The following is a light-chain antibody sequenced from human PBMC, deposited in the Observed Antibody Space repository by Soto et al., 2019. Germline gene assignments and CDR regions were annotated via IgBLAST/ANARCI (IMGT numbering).Light chain of an antibody. J-gene: IGKJ5*01. CDR2: KIS. CDR1: QSLVHSDGNTY. CDR3: VQTTEFPIT. Sequence: DIVLTQTPLSSPVTLGQPASISCRSRQSLVHSDGNTYLSWLQQRPGQPPRLLIYKISKRFSGVPDRFSGSGAGTDFTLKISRVQVEDVGVYYCVQTTEFPITFGQGTRLEIK. V-gene: IGKV2-24*01.